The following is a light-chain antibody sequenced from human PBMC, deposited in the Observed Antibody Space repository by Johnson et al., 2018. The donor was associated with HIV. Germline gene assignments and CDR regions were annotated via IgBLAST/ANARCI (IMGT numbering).Light chain of an antibody. CDR1: SSNIGNNY. V-gene: IGLV1-51*01. CDR3: GTWDSTLSAGGYV. Sequence: HSVLTQPPSVSAAPGQKVTISCSGSSSNIGNNYVSWYQQLPGTAPKLLIYDNNKRPSGIPDRFSGSKSGPSATLGITGLQTGAEADYYCGTWDSTLSAGGYVFGTGTKVTVL. CDR2: DNN. J-gene: IGLJ1*01.